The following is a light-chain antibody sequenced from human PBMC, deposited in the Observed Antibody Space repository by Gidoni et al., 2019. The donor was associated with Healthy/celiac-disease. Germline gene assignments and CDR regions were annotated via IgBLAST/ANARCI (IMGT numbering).Light chain of an antibody. V-gene: IGLV1-47*02. CDR3: AAWDDSLSGWV. J-gene: IGLJ3*02. CDR2: SNN. Sequence: QSVLTQPPSASGTPGQRVTNSCSGSSSNIGSNYVYWYQQLPGTAPKLPIYSNNQRPSGVPDRFSGSKSGTSASLAISGLRSEDEADYYCAAWDDSLSGWVFGGGTKLTVL. CDR1: SSNIGSNY.